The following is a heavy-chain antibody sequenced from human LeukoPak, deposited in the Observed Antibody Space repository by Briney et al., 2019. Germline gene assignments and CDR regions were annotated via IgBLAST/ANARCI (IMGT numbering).Heavy chain of an antibody. CDR1: GYTFIENY. J-gene: IGHJ4*02. CDR2: INPHTGAA. Sequence: GASVKVSCKVSGYTFIENYIHWVRRAPGQGLEWMGLINPHTGAANYSQKFQGRVTMTRDTSISTAYMHLTRLKFDDTAVYYCARGKSGYSPWGQGTPVTVSS. V-gene: IGHV1-2*02. D-gene: IGHD3-3*01. CDR3: ARGKSGYSP.